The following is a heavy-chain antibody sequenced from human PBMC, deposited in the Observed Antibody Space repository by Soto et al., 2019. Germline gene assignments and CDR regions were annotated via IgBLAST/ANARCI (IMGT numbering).Heavy chain of an antibody. J-gene: IGHJ4*02. D-gene: IGHD4-17*01. CDR3: AMRTVTNPFDY. Sequence: SETLSLTCAVYGGSFSGYYWSWIRQPPGKGLEWIGEINHSGSTNYNPSLKSRVTISVDTSKNQFSLKLSSVTAADTAVYYCAMRTVTNPFDYWGQGTLVTVSS. V-gene: IGHV4-34*01. CDR2: INHSGST. CDR1: GGSFSGYY.